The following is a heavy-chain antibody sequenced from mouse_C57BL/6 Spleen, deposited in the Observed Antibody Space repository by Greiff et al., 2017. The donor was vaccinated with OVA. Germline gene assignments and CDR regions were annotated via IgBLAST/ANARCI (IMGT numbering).Heavy chain of an antibody. CDR1: GFTFSSYT. Sequence: EVQGVESGGGLVKPGGSLKLSCAASGFTFSSYTMSWVRQTPEKRLEWVATISGGGGNTYYPDSVKGRFTISRDNAKNTLYLQMSSLRSEDTALYYCAREGGYDYDWFAYWGQGTLVTVSA. J-gene: IGHJ3*01. V-gene: IGHV5-9*01. D-gene: IGHD2-4*01. CDR3: AREGGYDYDWFAY. CDR2: ISGGGGNT.